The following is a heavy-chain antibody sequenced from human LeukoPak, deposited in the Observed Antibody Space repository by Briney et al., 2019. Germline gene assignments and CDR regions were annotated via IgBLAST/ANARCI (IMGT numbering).Heavy chain of an antibody. J-gene: IGHJ4*02. CDR1: GFTFSSYG. D-gene: IGHD3-3*01. V-gene: IGHV3-48*04. Sequence: GGSLRLSCVGSGFTFSSYGMNWVRQAPGKGLEWIAYISSTTSINYADSVKGRFTISRDNAENSLYLQMNSLRVEDTALYYCARSDFWSGYHRGYFDYWGQGTLVTVSS. CDR2: ISSTTSI. CDR3: ARSDFWSGYHRGYFDY.